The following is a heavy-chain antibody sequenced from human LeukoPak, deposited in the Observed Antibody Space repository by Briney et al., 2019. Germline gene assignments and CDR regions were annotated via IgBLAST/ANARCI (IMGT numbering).Heavy chain of an antibody. V-gene: IGHV1-2*02. CDR1: GYTFTGYY. CDR2: INPNSGGT. CDR3: ARGPRYSSGWYVFPNWFDP. Sequence: ASVKVSCKASGYTFTGYYMHWVRQAPGQGLEWMGWINPNSGGTNYAQKFQGRVTMTRDTSISTAYMELSRLRSADTAVYYCARGPRYSSGWYVFPNWFDPWGQGTLVTVSS. D-gene: IGHD6-19*01. J-gene: IGHJ5*02.